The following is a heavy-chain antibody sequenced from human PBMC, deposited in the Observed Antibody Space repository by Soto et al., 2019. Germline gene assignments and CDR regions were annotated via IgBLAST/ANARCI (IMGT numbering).Heavy chain of an antibody. Sequence: SETLSLTCTVSGGSISSSSYYWSWIRQPPGKGLEWIGYIYYSGSTNYNPSLKSRVTISVDTSKNQFSLKLSSVTAADTAVYYCARGSGWYAYWGQGTLVTVSS. CDR1: GGSISSSSYY. J-gene: IGHJ4*02. V-gene: IGHV4-61*01. CDR2: IYYSGST. D-gene: IGHD6-19*01. CDR3: ARGSGWYAY.